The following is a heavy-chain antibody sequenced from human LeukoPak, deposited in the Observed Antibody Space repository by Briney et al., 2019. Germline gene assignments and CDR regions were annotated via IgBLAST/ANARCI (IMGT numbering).Heavy chain of an antibody. CDR3: ARTKDDFWSGYYAY. V-gene: IGHV4-39*07. CDR1: GGSISSSSYY. D-gene: IGHD3-3*01. Sequence: PSETLSLTCTVSGGSISSSSYYWGWIRQPPGKGLEWIGSIYYSGSTYYNPSLKSRVTISVDTSKNQFSLKLSSVTAADTAVYYCARTKDDFWSGYYAYWGQGTTVTVSS. J-gene: IGHJ6*02. CDR2: IYYSGST.